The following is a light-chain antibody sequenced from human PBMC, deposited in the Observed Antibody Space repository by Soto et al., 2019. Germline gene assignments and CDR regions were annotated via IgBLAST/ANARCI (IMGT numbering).Light chain of an antibody. CDR1: GSNIGTNT. J-gene: IGLJ2*01. CDR2: SND. Sequence: QSVLTQPPSASGTPGQTVTISCSGSGSNIGTNTVNWYQHLPGTAPKLLIFSNDERPSGVPDRFSGSKSGTSASLAISGLQSDDEADYYCATWDDSLNGVVFGGGTKLTVL. V-gene: IGLV1-44*01. CDR3: ATWDDSLNGVV.